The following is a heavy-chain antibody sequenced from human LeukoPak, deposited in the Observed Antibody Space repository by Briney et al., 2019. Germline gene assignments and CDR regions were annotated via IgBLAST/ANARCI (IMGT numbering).Heavy chain of an antibody. CDR3: ARRTVTSREGFEY. D-gene: IGHD4-17*01. CDR2: ISYSGTT. CDR1: GGSIRSSGYY. Sequence: PSETLSLTCTVSGGSIRSSGYYWGWIRQPPGEGLEWIGSISYSGTTFYNPSLKSRVTISADTSKNQFSLRLSSVTAADTAVYYCARRTVTSREGFEYWGQGTLVTVSS. J-gene: IGHJ4*02. V-gene: IGHV4-39*01.